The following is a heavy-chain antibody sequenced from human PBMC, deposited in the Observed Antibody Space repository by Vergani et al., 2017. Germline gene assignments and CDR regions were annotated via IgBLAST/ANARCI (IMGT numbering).Heavy chain of an antibody. V-gene: IGHV3-23*01. D-gene: IGHD3-22*01. CDR1: GFTFSSYA. CDR3: AKEIYDNSGYNFDV. J-gene: IGHJ3*01. Sequence: EVQLLESGGGLVQPGGSLRLSCAASGFTFSSYAMNWVRQAPGKGLEGVSAISGSGGSTHYADSLKGRFTSSRNNSKNTLYLQMNSLRAEDTAXYYCAKEIYDNSGYNFDVWGQGTMVTVSS. CDR2: ISGSGGST.